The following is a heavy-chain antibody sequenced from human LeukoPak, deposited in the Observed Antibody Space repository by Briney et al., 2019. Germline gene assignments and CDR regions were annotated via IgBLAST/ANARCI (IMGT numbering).Heavy chain of an antibody. CDR1: GFTFSSYA. V-gene: IGHV3-30*04. Sequence: GGSLRLSCAASGFTFSSYAMHWVRQAPGKGLEWVAVISYDGSNKYYADSVKGRFTISRDNSKNTLYLQMNSLRAEDTAAYYCARDLGYSSGWYGGSYYFDYWGQGTLVTVSS. J-gene: IGHJ4*02. CDR2: ISYDGSNK. D-gene: IGHD6-19*01. CDR3: ARDLGYSSGWYGGSYYFDY.